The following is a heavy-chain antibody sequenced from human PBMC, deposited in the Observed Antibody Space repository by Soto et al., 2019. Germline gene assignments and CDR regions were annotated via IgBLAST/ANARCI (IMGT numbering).Heavy chain of an antibody. Sequence: ASVKVSCKASGYTFTSYGIIWVRQAPGQGLEWMGWISAYNGNTNYAQRLQGRVTMTTDTSTSTAYMELRSLRSDDTAVYYCARGAPHSSGWPDDPWGQGTLVTVSS. D-gene: IGHD6-19*01. V-gene: IGHV1-18*01. CDR2: ISAYNGNT. CDR3: ARGAPHSSGWPDDP. CDR1: GYTFTSYG. J-gene: IGHJ5*02.